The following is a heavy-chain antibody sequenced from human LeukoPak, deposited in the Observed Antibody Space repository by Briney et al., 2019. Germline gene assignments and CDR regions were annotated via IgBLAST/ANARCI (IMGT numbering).Heavy chain of an antibody. CDR2: ISSSSSYI. CDR3: ARDGTTAAFDI. D-gene: IGHD4-17*01. J-gene: IGHJ3*02. CDR1: GFTFSSYS. V-gene: IGHV3-21*01. Sequence: GGSLRLSCAASGFTFSSYSMNWVRQAPGKGLEWVSSISSSSSYIYYADSVKGRFTISRDNAKNSLYLQMNSLRAEDTAVYYCARDGTTAAFDIWGQGAMVTVSS.